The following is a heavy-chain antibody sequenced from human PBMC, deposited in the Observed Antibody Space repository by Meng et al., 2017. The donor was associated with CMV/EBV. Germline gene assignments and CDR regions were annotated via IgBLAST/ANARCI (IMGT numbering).Heavy chain of an antibody. CDR2: INHSGST. CDR3: ARGFPSWRKPAYYFDY. J-gene: IGHJ4*02. D-gene: IGHD2-2*01. V-gene: IGHV4-34*01. CDR1: GGSFGGSY. Sequence: VQVQVVGAALLKPPGTLSLTLPFTGGSFGGSYCSWIRQPPGKGLEWIGEINHSGSTNYNPSLKSRVTISVDTSKNQFSLKLSSVTAADTAVYYCARGFPSWRKPAYYFDYWGQGTLVTVSS.